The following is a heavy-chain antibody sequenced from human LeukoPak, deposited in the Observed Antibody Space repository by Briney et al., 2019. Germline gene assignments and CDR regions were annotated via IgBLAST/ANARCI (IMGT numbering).Heavy chain of an antibody. J-gene: IGHJ5*02. D-gene: IGHD3-10*01. V-gene: IGHV4-39*07. Sequence: SSETLSLTCTVSGGSISSSSYYWGWIRQPPGKGLEWIGSIYYSGSTNYNPSLKSRVTISVDTSKNQFSLKLSSVTAADTAVYYCARGRLPYYYSHWFDPWGQGTLVTVSS. CDR2: IYYSGST. CDR3: ARGRLPYYYSHWFDP. CDR1: GGSISSSSYY.